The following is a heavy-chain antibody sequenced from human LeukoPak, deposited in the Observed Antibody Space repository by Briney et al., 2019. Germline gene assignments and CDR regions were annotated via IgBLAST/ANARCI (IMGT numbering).Heavy chain of an antibody. D-gene: IGHD6-13*01. CDR3: ARLRTTYSSSWYYFDC. J-gene: IGHJ4*02. V-gene: IGHV1-2*02. Sequence: ASVTVSCKASGYTLTGYYMHWVRQAPGPGLEWVGWINPNSAGKNYAQKFQGRVTMTRETLIRTAYMEVSRLRSDDTAVYYCARLRTTYSSSWYYFDCWGQGTLVSVSS. CDR1: GYTLTGYY. CDR2: INPNSAGK.